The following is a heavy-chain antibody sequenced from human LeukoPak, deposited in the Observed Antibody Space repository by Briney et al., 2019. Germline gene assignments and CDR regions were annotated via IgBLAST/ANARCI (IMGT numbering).Heavy chain of an antibody. J-gene: IGHJ4*02. CDR2: IYYSGST. Sequence: PSETLSLTCTVSGDSISSSSYYWGWIRQPPGKGLEWIGTIYYSGSTYYNPSLKSRVTISVDTSKNQFSLKLSSVTAADTAVYYCASSEYSSSSPDYWGQGTLVTVSS. CDR3: ASSEYSSSSPDY. CDR1: GDSISSSSYY. V-gene: IGHV4-39*07. D-gene: IGHD6-6*01.